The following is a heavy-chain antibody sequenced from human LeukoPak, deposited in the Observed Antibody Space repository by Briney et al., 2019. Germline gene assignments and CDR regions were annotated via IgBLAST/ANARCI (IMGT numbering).Heavy chain of an antibody. CDR3: AKDQYSSGWYFDY. D-gene: IGHD6-19*01. CDR2: ISGRGDRT. CDR1: GFTFSSYA. Sequence: GGSLRLSCAASGFTFSSYAMSWVRQAPGKGLEWVSAISGRGDRTSYADSVKGRVTISRDNSKNTLYLQMNSLRVEDTAIYYCAKDQYSSGWYFDYWGQGTLVTVSS. J-gene: IGHJ4*02. V-gene: IGHV3-23*01.